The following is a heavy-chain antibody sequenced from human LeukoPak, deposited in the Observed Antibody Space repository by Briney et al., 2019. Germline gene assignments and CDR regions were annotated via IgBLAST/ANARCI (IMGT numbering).Heavy chain of an antibody. Sequence: PGGSLRLSCAASGFTFSSYAMSWVRQAPGRGLEWVSTISGSGGSTSSADSVKGRFTISRDNSRTTLYLQMNTLRAEDTAIYYCAKGGPQFFDYWGQGTLVTVSS. V-gene: IGHV3-23*01. D-gene: IGHD5-24*01. J-gene: IGHJ4*02. CDR3: AKGGPQFFDY. CDR2: ISGSGGST. CDR1: GFTFSSYA.